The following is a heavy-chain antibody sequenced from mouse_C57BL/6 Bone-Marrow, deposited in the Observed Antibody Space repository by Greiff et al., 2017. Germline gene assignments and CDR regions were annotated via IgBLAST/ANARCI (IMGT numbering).Heavy chain of an antibody. D-gene: IGHD1-1*01. CDR2: ISNLAYSI. CDR3: ARHAVYAMDY. V-gene: IGHV5-15*01. Sequence: DVMLVESGGGLVQPGGSLKLSCAASGFTFSDYGMAWVRQAPRKGPEWVAFISNLAYSIYYADTVTGRFTISRENAKNTLYLEMSSLRSEDTAMYYCARHAVYAMDYWGQGTSVTVSS. J-gene: IGHJ4*01. CDR1: GFTFSDYG.